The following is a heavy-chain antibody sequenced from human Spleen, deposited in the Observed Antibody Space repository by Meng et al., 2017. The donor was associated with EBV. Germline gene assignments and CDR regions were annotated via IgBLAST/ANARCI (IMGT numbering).Heavy chain of an antibody. Sequence: HVRLPELGPGLVHISWTLSLTGVVSGGSISSSNWWSWVRQPPGKGLEWIGEIYDSGNTNYNPSLKSRVTISVDKSKNQFSLKVGSVTAADTAVYYCARGHGSGLYYRSFDFWGQGTLVTVSS. D-gene: IGHD3-10*01. CDR2: IYDSGNT. CDR1: GGSISSSNW. V-gene: IGHV4-4*02. J-gene: IGHJ4*02. CDR3: ARGHGSGLYYRSFDF.